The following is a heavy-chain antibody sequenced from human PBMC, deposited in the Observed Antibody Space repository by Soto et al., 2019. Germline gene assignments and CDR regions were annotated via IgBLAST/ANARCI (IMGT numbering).Heavy chain of an antibody. CDR3: ARLRYFDPVGFDY. D-gene: IGHD3-9*01. CDR2: IYSSGSS. J-gene: IGHJ4*02. CDR1: GGSIRSYY. V-gene: IGHV4-4*07. Sequence: SETLSLTCTVSGGSIRSYYWNWIRQPAGKGLEWIGRIYSSGSSYYNPSLKSRVTMSVDTSKNHFSLRLTSVSAADTAVYYCARLRYFDPVGFDYWGQGTLVTVSS.